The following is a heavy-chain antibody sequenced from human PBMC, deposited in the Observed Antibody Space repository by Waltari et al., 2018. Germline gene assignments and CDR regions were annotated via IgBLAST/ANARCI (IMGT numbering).Heavy chain of an antibody. V-gene: IGHV3-53*01. CDR2: VDPAGNT. CDR3: TSPPTY. CDR1: GFHVGSNY. J-gene: IGHJ4*02. Sequence: EVQLLESGGGLIQPGGSLRLSCAVAGFHVGSNYLSWVRQAPGKGLEWVSVVDPAGNTYYADSVKGRFTISRDSSDNTFSLQMNNLKVEDTAVYYCTSPPTYWGQGTQVTVSS.